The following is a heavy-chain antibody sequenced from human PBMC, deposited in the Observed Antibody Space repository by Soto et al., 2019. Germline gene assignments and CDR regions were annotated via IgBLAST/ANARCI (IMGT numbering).Heavy chain of an antibody. CDR2: IYYSQST. J-gene: IGHJ5*01. CDR3: ARGGAARGSYSPS. D-gene: IGHD1-26*01. CDR1: GDSISSSSYY. Sequence: KPSETLSLTCTVSGDSISSSSYYWGWIRQPPGTGLEWIGCIYYSQSTYYNPSLKSRVTISVDTSKNHFSLKLGSVTAADTAVYYCARGGAARGSYSPSWGHGTLVTVSS. V-gene: IGHV4-39*02.